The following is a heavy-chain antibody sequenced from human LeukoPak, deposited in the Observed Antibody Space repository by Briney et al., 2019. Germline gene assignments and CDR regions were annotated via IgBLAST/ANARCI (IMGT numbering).Heavy chain of an antibody. D-gene: IGHD1-26*01. CDR1: GFTFSNE. V-gene: IGHV3-21*01. CDR2: ITSSSSRT. Sequence: GGSLRLSCAASGFTFSNEMNWVRQAPGKALEWVSSITSSSSRTFYADSVKGRYTISRDNAKNSLYLQMDSLRAEDTAVYYCARDPYSGGYGAYYYYYMDVWGKGTTVTVSS. CDR3: ARDPYSGGYGAYYYYYMDV. J-gene: IGHJ6*03.